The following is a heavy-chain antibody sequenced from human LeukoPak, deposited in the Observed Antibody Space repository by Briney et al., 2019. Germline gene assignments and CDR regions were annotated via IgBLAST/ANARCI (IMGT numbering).Heavy chain of an antibody. CDR1: GYTFSGYY. CDR2: INPSGGST. D-gene: IGHD4-11*01. Sequence: VKVSCKASGYTFSGYYIHWVRQAPGQGLEWMGIINPSGGSTSYAQKFQGRVTMTRDTSTSTVYMELSSLRSEDTAVYYCARDYSNHFDYWGQGTLVTVSS. V-gene: IGHV1-46*01. CDR3: ARDYSNHFDY. J-gene: IGHJ4*02.